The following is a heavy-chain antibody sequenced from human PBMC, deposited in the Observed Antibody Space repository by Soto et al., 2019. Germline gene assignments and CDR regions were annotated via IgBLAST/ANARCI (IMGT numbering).Heavy chain of an antibody. Sequence: QLKLQESGSGVVKPSQTLSLTCAVSGGSVSSGVFSWNWIRQPPGQGLEWMGYISPGGSPHYPPSLRGRVRISVDRSTNVIYLNLTSMTPADTAVYFCARVHYYYEMDVWGQGNTVTVSS. CDR2: ISPGGSP. J-gene: IGHJ6*02. V-gene: IGHV4-30-2*01. CDR3: ARVHYYYEMDV. CDR1: GGSVSSGVFS.